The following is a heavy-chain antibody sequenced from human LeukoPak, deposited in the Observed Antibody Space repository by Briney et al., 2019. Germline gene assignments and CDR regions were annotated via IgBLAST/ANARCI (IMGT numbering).Heavy chain of an antibody. Sequence: GGSLRLSCEGSAFIFSGHWMNWVRQTPGKGLEWVASIKEDGSERQYVDPVKGRFTISRDNAKNSLYLQMNNLRVEDTAVYFCAREEVKSFDNWGQGTLVTVSS. CDR1: AFIFSGHW. V-gene: IGHV3-7*03. J-gene: IGHJ4*02. CDR3: AREEVKSFDN. CDR2: IKEDGSER.